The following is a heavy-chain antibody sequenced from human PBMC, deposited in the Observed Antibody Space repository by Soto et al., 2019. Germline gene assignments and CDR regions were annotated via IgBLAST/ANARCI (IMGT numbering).Heavy chain of an antibody. CDR3: ARGIFGSGTANDY. V-gene: IGHV3-74*01. CDR1: GFTFSGSW. Sequence: EVQLVESGGGLVQPGGSLRLSCAASGFTFSGSWMHWVRQAPGKGLVWVSRINDDGSAPSYADFVKGRFTISRDNAKDTLFRQMNGLRAEDTAVYYCARGIFGSGTANDYWGQGTLVTVSS. CDR2: INDDGSAP. J-gene: IGHJ4*02. D-gene: IGHD3-10*01.